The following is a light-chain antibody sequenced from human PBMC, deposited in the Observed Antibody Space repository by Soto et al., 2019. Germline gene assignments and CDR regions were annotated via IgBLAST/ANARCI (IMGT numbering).Light chain of an antibody. CDR2: AAS. J-gene: IGKJ4*01. V-gene: IGKV1-9*01. CDR1: QGISSY. CDR3: QQLNSYPLT. Sequence: DIQLTQSPSFLSASVGDRVTITCRASQGISSYLAWYQQQPGKAPKLLIYAASTVQSGVPSRFSGSGSGTEFTLTISSLQPEDFATYYCQQLNSYPLTFGGGTKVEIK.